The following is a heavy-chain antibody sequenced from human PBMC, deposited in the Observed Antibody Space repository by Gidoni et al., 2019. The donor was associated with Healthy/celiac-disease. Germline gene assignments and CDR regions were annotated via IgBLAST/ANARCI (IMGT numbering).Heavy chain of an antibody. CDR2: INPNSGGT. V-gene: IGHV1-2*02. J-gene: IGHJ6*02. Sequence: QAQLVQPGAEVKKPGASVTVSCKASGYPFTGYYMHWVRQAPGQGLEWMGWINPNSGGTNYAQKFQGRVTMTRDTSNSTAYMELSRLRSDDTAVYYCARLGEFYYYGMDVWGQGTTVTVSS. D-gene: IGHD3-16*01. CDR1: GYPFTGYY. CDR3: ARLGEFYYYGMDV.